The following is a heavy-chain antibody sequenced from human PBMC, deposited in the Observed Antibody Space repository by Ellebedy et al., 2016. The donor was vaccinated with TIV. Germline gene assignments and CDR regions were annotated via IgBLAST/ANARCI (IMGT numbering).Heavy chain of an antibody. CDR1: GFTFDNFA. Sequence: PGGSLRLSCATSGFTFDNFAMRWFRQAPGKGLEWVSAITGSGDRTFYADSVKGRFTVSRDTSKKTLYLQMNSLRAEDTAVYYCAKGRGGGSDSSAPRYYFDYWGLGTLVTVSS. CDR2: ITGSGDRT. CDR3: AKGRGGGSDSSAPRYYFDY. D-gene: IGHD3-22*01. J-gene: IGHJ4*02. V-gene: IGHV3-23*01.